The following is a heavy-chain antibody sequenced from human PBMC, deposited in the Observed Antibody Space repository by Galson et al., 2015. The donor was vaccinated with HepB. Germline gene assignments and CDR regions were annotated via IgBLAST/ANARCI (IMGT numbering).Heavy chain of an antibody. CDR3: ARSARRIAAAGRAWYFEL. Sequence: SETLSLTCAVYGGSFSGYYWSWIRQPPGKGLEWIGEINHSGSTNYNPSLKSRVTISVDTSKNQFSLKLSSVTAADTAVYYCARSARRIAAAGRAWYFELWGRGTLVTVSS. D-gene: IGHD6-13*01. CDR2: INHSGST. V-gene: IGHV4-34*01. CDR1: GGSFSGYY. J-gene: IGHJ2*01.